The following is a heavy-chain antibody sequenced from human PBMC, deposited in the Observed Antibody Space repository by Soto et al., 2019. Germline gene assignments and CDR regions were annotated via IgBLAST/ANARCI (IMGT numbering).Heavy chain of an antibody. J-gene: IGHJ4*02. CDR1: GFSFSDYW. CDR3: ARFHN. CDR2: INTDGNDR. V-gene: IGHV3-7*01. Sequence: VHLVQSGGGLVQPGESLTLSCAASGFSFSDYWMSWVRQAPGKGLEWVANINTDGNDRYYVDSVAGRFIISRDNAKKSLSLQMNSLRAEDTAIYFCARFHNWGQGTPVTVSS.